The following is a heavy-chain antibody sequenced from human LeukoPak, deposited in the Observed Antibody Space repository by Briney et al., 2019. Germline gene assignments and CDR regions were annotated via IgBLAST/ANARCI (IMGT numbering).Heavy chain of an antibody. J-gene: IGHJ3*02. D-gene: IGHD4-17*01. CDR2: INSDGSST. CDR3: AKDLDYGDYPGAFDI. V-gene: IGHV3-74*01. Sequence: PGGSLRLSCAASGFTFSSYWMHWVRQAPGKGLVWVSRINSDGSSTNYADSVKGRFTISRDNAKNTLYLQVNSLRAEDTALYYCAKDLDYGDYPGAFDIWGQGTMVTASS. CDR1: GFTFSSYW.